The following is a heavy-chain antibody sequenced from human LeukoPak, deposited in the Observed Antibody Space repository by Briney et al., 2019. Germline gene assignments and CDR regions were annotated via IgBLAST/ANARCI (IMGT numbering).Heavy chain of an antibody. Sequence: GGSLRLSCAASGLTVSSNYMSWVRQAPGKGLEWVSVIYSGGSTYYADSVKGRFTISRDNSKNTLYLQMNSLRAEDTAVYYCARVVAYDSSGYYRYYFDNWGQGTLVTVSS. CDR2: IYSGGST. CDR3: ARVVAYDSSGYYRYYFDN. J-gene: IGHJ4*02. D-gene: IGHD3-22*01. CDR1: GLTVSSNY. V-gene: IGHV3-66*01.